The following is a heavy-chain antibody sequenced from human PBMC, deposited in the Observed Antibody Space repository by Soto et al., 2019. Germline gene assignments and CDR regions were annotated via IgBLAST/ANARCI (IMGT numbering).Heavy chain of an antibody. CDR2: INSDGSII. Sequence: GGSLSLSCAASGFTFSSYWMHWVRNAPGKGLVWVSRINSDGSIINYADSVKGRFTTSRDNSKNTLYLQMHSLRTEDTAAYYYAKNIMLVTAGLLDYWGQGTLVTVSS. V-gene: IGHV3-74*01. D-gene: IGHD2-21*02. CDR3: AKNIMLVTAGLLDY. CDR1: GFTFSSYW. J-gene: IGHJ4*02.